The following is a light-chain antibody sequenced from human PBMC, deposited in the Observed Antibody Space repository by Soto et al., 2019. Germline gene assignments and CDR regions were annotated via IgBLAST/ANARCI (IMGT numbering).Light chain of an antibody. CDR1: QSVGSN. CDR3: QQDYDWSKYT. J-gene: IGKJ2*01. CDR2: RAS. Sequence: ETVMTQSPATLSVSPGESATLSCRASQSVGSNLAWYQQKPGQTPSLLIYRASTRSNGIPARFSGRGSGTEFSITISSLQSADFAVYYYQQDYDWSKYTFGQGSKLEIK. V-gene: IGKV3-15*01.